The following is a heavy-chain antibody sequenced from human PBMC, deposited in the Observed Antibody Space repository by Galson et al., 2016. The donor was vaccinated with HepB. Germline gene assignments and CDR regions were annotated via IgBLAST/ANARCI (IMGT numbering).Heavy chain of an antibody. Sequence: SVKVSCKVSGSNLTEFSMHWVRQAPGQGLEWMGSFDPGDGETIYAQKFQGRVTMTEDTPTDTGYLELSSLRSEDTAVYYCAVVVYANWFDPWGQGTLVTVSS. D-gene: IGHD2-15*01. CDR3: AVVVYANWFDP. J-gene: IGHJ5*02. CDR2: FDPGDGET. V-gene: IGHV1-24*01. CDR1: GSNLTEFS.